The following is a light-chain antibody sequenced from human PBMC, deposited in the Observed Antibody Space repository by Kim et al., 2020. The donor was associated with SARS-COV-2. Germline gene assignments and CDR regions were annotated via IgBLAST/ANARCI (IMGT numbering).Light chain of an antibody. J-gene: IGKJ4*01. Sequence: SLTPGETATLSCRASQSVSYYLAWYQQRPGQAPRLLIYDSSNRATGIPSRFSGSGSGTDFTLTISSLEPEDFAVYYCQHRGSWPLTFGRDQGGYQ. CDR3: QHRGSWPLT. V-gene: IGKV3-11*01. CDR2: DSS. CDR1: QSVSYY.